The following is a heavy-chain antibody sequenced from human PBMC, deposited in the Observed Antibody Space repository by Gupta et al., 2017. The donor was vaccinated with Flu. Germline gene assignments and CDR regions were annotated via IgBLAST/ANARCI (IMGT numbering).Heavy chain of an antibody. D-gene: IGHD1-26*01. V-gene: IGHV3-48*03. J-gene: IGHJ4*02. CDR3: AREDSPGGYRFDY. Sequence: RQAPGEGLEWVSYINSGGSPIYYADSVKGRFTISRDNAKNSLYLQMNSLRAEDTAVYYCAREDSPGGYRFDYWGQGTLVTVSS. CDR2: INSGGSPI.